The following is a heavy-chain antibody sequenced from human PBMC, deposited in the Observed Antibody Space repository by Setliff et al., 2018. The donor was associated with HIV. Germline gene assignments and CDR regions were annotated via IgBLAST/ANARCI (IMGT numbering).Heavy chain of an antibody. D-gene: IGHD3-22*01. CDR2: IYTSGSA. CDR3: ARGLSFYDPGGFDY. Sequence: SETLSLTCTVSGGSISSYYWSWIRQPPGKGLEWIGYIYTSGSANYNPSLKSRVTISVDTSKNQFSLKLSSVTAADTAVYYCARGLSFYDPGGFDYWGQGTLVTVSS. V-gene: IGHV4-4*09. J-gene: IGHJ4*02. CDR1: GGSISSYY.